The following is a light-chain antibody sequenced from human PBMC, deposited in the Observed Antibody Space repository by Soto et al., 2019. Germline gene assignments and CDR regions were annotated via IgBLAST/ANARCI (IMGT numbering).Light chain of an antibody. CDR2: DAS. J-gene: IGKJ1*01. Sequence: EIVLTQSPATLSLSPGERATLSCRASQSATNYLAWYQQNPGQAPRLLIYDASNRATGIPARFSGSGSGTDFTLTISSLEPEDFAVYYCQQRSNWPSGTFGQGTKVEIK. CDR1: QSATNY. CDR3: QQRSNWPSGT. V-gene: IGKV3-11*01.